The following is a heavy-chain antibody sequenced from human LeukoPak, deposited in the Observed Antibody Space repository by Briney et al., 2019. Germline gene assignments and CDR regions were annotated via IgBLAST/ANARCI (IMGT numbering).Heavy chain of an antibody. Sequence: GGSLRLSCAASGFTFSSYAMSWVRQAPGKGLEWVSAISGSGGSTYYADSVKGRFTISRNNSKNTLYLQMNSLRAEDTAVYYCARDSKGYSSGHANFWGQGTLVTVSS. CDR2: ISGSGGST. D-gene: IGHD6-19*01. V-gene: IGHV3-23*01. J-gene: IGHJ4*02. CDR3: ARDSKGYSSGHANF. CDR1: GFTFSSYA.